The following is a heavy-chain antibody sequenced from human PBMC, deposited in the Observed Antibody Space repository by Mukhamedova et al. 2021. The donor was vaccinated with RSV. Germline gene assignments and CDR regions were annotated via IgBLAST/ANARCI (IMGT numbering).Heavy chain of an antibody. J-gene: IGHJ4*02. D-gene: IGHD3-10*01. CDR3: ARDGTMVRGVIPRSFGY. CDR2: GNT. Sequence: GNTNYAQKLQGRVTMTTDTSTSTAYMELRSLRSDDTAVYYCARDGTMVRGVIPRSFGYWGQGTLVTVSS. V-gene: IGHV1-18*01.